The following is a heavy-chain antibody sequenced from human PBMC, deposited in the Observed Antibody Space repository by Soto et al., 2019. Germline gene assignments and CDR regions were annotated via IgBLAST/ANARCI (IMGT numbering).Heavy chain of an antibody. CDR2: IYHSGST. CDR1: GGSISSSNW. V-gene: IGHV4-4*02. Sequence: LSLTCAVSGGSISSSNWWSWVRQPPGKGLEWIGEIYHSGSTNYNPSLKSRVTISVDKSKNQFSLKLSSVTAADTAVYYCARVYSYDILTGRGDAFDIWGQGTMVTVSS. D-gene: IGHD3-9*01. CDR3: ARVYSYDILTGRGDAFDI. J-gene: IGHJ3*02.